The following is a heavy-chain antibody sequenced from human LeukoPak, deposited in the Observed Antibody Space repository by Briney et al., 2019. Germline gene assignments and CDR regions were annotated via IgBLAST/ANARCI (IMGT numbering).Heavy chain of an antibody. V-gene: IGHV3-13*01. J-gene: IGHJ4*02. CDR2: IGTAGDT. D-gene: IGHD5-18*01. CDR3: ARVGRGYSLDY. CDR1: GFTFSSYA. Sequence: PGGSLRLSCAASGFTFSSYAMHWVRQATGKGLEWVSAIGTAGDTYYPGSVKGRFTISRENAKNSLYLQMNSLRAEDTAVYYCARVGRGYSLDYWGQGTLVTVSS.